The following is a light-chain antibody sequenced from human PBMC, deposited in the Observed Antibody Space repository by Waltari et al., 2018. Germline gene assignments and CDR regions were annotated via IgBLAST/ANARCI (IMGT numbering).Light chain of an antibody. J-gene: IGKJ4*01. CDR3: QQYNRWPPLT. V-gene: IGKV3-15*01. Sequence: EIVMTQSPATLSVSPGERVTLSCKASQSIDNNLAWYQQKPGQAPRLLIYGASTRATGVPARFSGSGSGTEFTLTISSLQSGDCAVFYCQQYNRWPPLTFGGGTKVEIK. CDR1: QSIDNN. CDR2: GAS.